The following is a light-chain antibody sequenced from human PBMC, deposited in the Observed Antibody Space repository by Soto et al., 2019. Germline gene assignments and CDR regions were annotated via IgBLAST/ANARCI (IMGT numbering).Light chain of an antibody. CDR1: GSNIGSNY. CDR3: SAWDDSLSGRL. V-gene: IGLV1-47*01. J-gene: IGLJ2*01. CDR2: HNN. Sequence: QPVLTQPPSASGTPGQRVTISCSGSGSNIGSNYVSWYQHLPGTAPHLLIYHNNRRPSGVPDRFSGSKSGTSASLAISGLRSEDEADYYCSAWDDSLSGRLFGVGTKLTVL.